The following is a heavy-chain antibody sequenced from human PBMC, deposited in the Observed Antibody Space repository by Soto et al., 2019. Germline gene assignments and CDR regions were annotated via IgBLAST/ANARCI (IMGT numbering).Heavy chain of an antibody. V-gene: IGHV1-69*13. Sequence: GASVKVSCKASGGTFSSYAISWVRQAPGQGLEWMGGIIPIFGTANYAQKFQGRVTITADESTSTAYMELSSLRSEDTAVYYCASHTVLDYDFWSGTTTYWFDPWGQGTLVTVSS. CDR3: ASHTVLDYDFWSGTTTYWFDP. D-gene: IGHD3-3*01. J-gene: IGHJ5*02. CDR2: IIPIFGTA. CDR1: GGTFSSYA.